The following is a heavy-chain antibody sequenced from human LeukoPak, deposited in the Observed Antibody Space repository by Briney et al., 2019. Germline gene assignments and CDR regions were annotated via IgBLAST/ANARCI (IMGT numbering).Heavy chain of an antibody. D-gene: IGHD3-10*01. V-gene: IGHV5-51*01. Sequence: KVSCKVSGYTLTELSMHWVRLMPGKGLEWMGIIYPDDSQTRDSPSFQGQVTISADKSISTAYLQWSSLKASDTAMYYCARLGSGSYGDAFDIWGQGTLVTVSS. CDR3: ARLGSGSYGDAFDI. CDR1: GYTLTELS. CDR2: IYPDDSQT. J-gene: IGHJ3*02.